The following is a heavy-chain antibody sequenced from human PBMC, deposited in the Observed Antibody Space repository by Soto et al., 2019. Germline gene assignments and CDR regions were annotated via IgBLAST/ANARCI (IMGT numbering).Heavy chain of an antibody. J-gene: IGHJ6*03. CDR2: IKQDGSEK. Sequence: GGSLRLSCAASGFTFSSYWMSWVRQAPGKGLEWVANIKQDGSEKYYVDSVKGRFTISRDNAKNSLYLQMNSLRAEDTAVYYCARAGCSSTSCYVGYYMDVWGKGTTVTVSS. CDR3: ARAGCSSTSCYVGYYMDV. CDR1: GFTFSSYW. V-gene: IGHV3-7*01. D-gene: IGHD2-2*01.